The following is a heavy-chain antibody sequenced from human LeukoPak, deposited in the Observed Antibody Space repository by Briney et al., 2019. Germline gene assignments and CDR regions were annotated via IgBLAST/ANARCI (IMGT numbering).Heavy chain of an antibody. CDR3: ARERWLQFHDY. D-gene: IGHD5-24*01. CDR2: IYYSGST. J-gene: IGHJ4*02. V-gene: IGHV4-59*01. Sequence: PSETLSLTCVAYGGSFSRYYWSWIRQPPGKGLEWIGYIYYSGSTNYNPSLKSRVTISVDTSKNQFSLKLSSVTAADTAVYYCARERWLQFHDYWGQGTLVTVSS. CDR1: GGSFSRYY.